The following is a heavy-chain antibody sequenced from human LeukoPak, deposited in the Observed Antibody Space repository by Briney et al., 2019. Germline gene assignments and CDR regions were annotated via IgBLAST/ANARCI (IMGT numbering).Heavy chain of an antibody. CDR1: GGSISSYY. Sequence: SETLSLTCTVSGGSISSYYWSWIRQPPGKGLEWIGYIYYSGSTYYNPSLKSRVTISVDTSKNQFSLKLSSVTAADTAVYYCASSTPYNWFDPWGQGTLVTVSS. V-gene: IGHV4-59*12. CDR3: ASSTPYNWFDP. CDR2: IYYSGST. J-gene: IGHJ5*02.